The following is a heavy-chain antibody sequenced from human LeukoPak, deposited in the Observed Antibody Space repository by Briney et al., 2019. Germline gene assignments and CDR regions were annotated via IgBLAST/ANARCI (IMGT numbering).Heavy chain of an antibody. J-gene: IGHJ5*02. CDR3: ARATRKSIAVAGRSNWFDP. Sequence: GASVKVSCKASGYTFTSDAMNWVRQAPGQWLEWMGGINTNTGNPTYAQGFTGRFVFSLDTSVSTAYLQISSLKAEDTAVYYCARATRKSIAVAGRSNWFDPWGQGTLVTVSS. V-gene: IGHV7-4-1*02. D-gene: IGHD6-19*01. CDR2: INTNTGNP. CDR1: GYTFTSDA.